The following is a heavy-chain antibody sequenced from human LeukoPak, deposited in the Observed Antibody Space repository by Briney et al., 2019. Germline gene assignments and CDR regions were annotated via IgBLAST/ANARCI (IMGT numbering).Heavy chain of an antibody. V-gene: IGHV1-69*05. Sequence: SVKASFTASGGTFSIYAISWVRQAPGQGLEWMGGIIPIFGTANYAQKFQGRVTITTDESTSTAYMELSSLRSEDTAVYYCARDRSEMATTRTFDYWGQGTLVTVSS. J-gene: IGHJ4*02. D-gene: IGHD5-24*01. CDR2: IIPIFGTA. CDR3: ARDRSEMATTRTFDY. CDR1: GGTFSIYA.